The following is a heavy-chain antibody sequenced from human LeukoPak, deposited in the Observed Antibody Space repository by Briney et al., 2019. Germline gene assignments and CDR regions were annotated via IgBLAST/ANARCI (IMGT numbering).Heavy chain of an antibody. CDR1: GFTFSSYG. CDR3: ANTYYGSGALDY. D-gene: IGHD3-10*01. CDR2: ISYDRSNK. V-gene: IGHV3-30*18. Sequence: PGRSLRLSCAASGFTFSSYGMHWVRQAPGKGLEWVAVISYDRSNKYYADSVKGRFTISRDNSKNTLYLQMNSLRAEDTAVCYCANTYYGSGALDYWGQGTLVTVSS. J-gene: IGHJ4*02.